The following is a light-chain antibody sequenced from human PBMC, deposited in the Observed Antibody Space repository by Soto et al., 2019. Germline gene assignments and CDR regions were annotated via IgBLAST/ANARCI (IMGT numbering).Light chain of an antibody. CDR2: DVS. V-gene: IGLV2-14*01. J-gene: IGLJ1*01. Sequence: QSALTQPASVSGSPGQSITISCTGTSSDVGGYNYVSWYQQHPGKAPKLVIYDVSDRPSGVSNRFSGSKSGNTASLTISGLQAEDEADYYCSSYTSGFYVFGTGTKLTVL. CDR3: SSYTSGFYV. CDR1: SSDVGGYNY.